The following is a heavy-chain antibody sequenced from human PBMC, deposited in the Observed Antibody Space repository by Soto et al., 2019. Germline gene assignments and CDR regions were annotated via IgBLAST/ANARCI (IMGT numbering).Heavy chain of an antibody. J-gene: IGHJ6*02. D-gene: IGHD6-13*01. V-gene: IGHV3-23*01. CDR3: ARGDPQQLPSYYYYYYGMDV. Sequence: EVQLLESGGGLVQPGGSLRLSCAASGFTFSSYAMSWVRQAPGKGLEWVSGIRGSGGSTYYAYSVKGRFTISRDNSKNTLYLQLNSLRAEDTAVYYCARGDPQQLPSYYYYYYGMDVWGQGTTVTVSS. CDR1: GFTFSSYA. CDR2: IRGSGGST.